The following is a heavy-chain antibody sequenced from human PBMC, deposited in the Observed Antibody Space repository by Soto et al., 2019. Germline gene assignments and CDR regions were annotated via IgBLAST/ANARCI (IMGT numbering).Heavy chain of an antibody. CDR2: TYYRSKWYN. V-gene: IGHV6-1*01. D-gene: IGHD3-10*01. Sequence: SQTLSLTCAISGDSVSSNSAAWNWIRQSPSRGLEWLGRTYYRSKWYNDYAVSVKSRITINPDTSKNQFSLQLNSVTPEDTAVYYCARSPGGYYGSGSYYDDAFHIWGQGTMVTVSS. CDR1: GDSVSSNSAA. CDR3: ARSPGGYYGSGSYYDDAFHI. J-gene: IGHJ3*02.